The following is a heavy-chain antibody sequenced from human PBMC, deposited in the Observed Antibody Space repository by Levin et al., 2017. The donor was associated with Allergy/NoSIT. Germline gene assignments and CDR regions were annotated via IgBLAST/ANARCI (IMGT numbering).Heavy chain of an antibody. CDR1: GFTFSNYW. V-gene: IGHV3-74*01. CDR2: INSDGSST. J-gene: IGHJ6*02. D-gene: IGHD3-22*01. Sequence: LSLTCAASGFTFSNYWMHWVPQAPGKGLVWVSRINSDGSSTNYADSVKGRFTISRDNVKNTLYLQMNSLRAEDTAVYFCARDKWNFYDSSGYPGYPGASYYYYGMDVWGQGTTVTVSS. CDR3: ARDKWNFYDSSGYPGYPGASYYYYGMDV.